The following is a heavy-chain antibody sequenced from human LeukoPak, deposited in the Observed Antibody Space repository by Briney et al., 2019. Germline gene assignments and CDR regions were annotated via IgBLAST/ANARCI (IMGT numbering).Heavy chain of an antibody. CDR1: GGSIRSSSHF. D-gene: IGHD3-9*01. Sequence: PSETLSLTCTVSGGSIRSSSHFWGWIRQPPGKGLEWIGSIYYSGSTYYNPSLRSRVTISVDTSKNQFSLKLSSVTAADTAVYYCARLALRYFEPDYWGQGTLVTVSS. CDR3: ARLALRYFEPDY. J-gene: IGHJ4*02. CDR2: IYYSGST. V-gene: IGHV4-39*01.